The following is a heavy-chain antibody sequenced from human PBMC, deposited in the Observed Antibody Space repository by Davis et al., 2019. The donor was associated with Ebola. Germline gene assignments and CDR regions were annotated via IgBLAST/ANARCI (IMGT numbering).Heavy chain of an antibody. CDR2: ISAYNGHT. D-gene: IGHD3-10*01. CDR1: GYTFNSHG. CDR3: ARDVGVEFDH. V-gene: IGHV1-18*01. Sequence: ASVKVSCKASGYTFNSHGISWVRQAPGQGLEWMAWISAYNGHTNYAQKFQGRLTLTTDTSTSTVYMELRSLTSDDTAEYYCARDVGVEFDHWGQGTLVTVSS. J-gene: IGHJ4*02.